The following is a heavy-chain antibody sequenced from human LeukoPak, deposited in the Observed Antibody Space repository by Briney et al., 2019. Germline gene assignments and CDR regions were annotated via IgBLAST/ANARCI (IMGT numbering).Heavy chain of an antibody. CDR1: GGSISSYY. D-gene: IGHD3-22*01. Sequence: SETLSLTRTVSGGSISSYYWSWIRQPPGKGLEWIGYIYYSGSTNYNPSLKSRVTISVDTSKNQFSLKLSSVTAADTAVYYCARASLRGYYDSSGYYVGAEFDYWGQGTLVTVSS. V-gene: IGHV4-59*01. J-gene: IGHJ4*02. CDR3: ARASLRGYYDSSGYYVGAEFDY. CDR2: IYYSGST.